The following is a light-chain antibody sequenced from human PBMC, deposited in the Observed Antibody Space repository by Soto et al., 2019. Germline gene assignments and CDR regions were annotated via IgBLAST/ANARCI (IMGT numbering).Light chain of an antibody. CDR2: EVT. CDR3: SSSAGSNNPWL. J-gene: IGLJ2*01. V-gene: IGLV2-8*01. CDR1: SSDVGAYNY. Sequence: QSALTQPPSASGSPGQSVTISCTGTSSDVGAYNYVCWYQQHPGKAPKLIISEVTKRPSGVPDRFSGSKSGNTASLTVTGLQAEDAADYDCSSSAGSNNPWLFGGGTQLTVL.